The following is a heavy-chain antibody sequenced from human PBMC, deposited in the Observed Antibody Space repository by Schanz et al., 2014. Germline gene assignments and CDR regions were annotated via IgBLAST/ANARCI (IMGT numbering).Heavy chain of an antibody. V-gene: IGHV3-23*01. CDR1: GFTFSSYA. CDR2: FNDGGVNK. D-gene: IGHD3-10*01. CDR3: ARIGGSVFDY. Sequence: EVQLLESGGGLVQPGGSLRLSCAASGFTFSSYAMNWVRQAPGKGLEWVSSFNDGGVNKYYADSVKGRFTISRDNSKNSLYLQMNSLRAEDTAVYYCARIGGSVFDYWAQGTLVTVSS. J-gene: IGHJ4*02.